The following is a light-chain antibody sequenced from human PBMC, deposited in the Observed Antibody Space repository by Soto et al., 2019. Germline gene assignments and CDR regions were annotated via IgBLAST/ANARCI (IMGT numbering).Light chain of an antibody. J-gene: IGLJ3*02. CDR3: VAWDDTLDAQV. V-gene: IGLV1-47*01. CDR2: RNN. Sequence: LAQSPSASGTPGQRVTISCSGSRSNIGRNFAYWYQHVPGTAPRLLIQRNNERPSGVPDRFSGSKSGTSVSLAISGLRSDDEATYYCVAWDDTLDAQVFGGGTQLDRP. CDR1: RSNIGRNF.